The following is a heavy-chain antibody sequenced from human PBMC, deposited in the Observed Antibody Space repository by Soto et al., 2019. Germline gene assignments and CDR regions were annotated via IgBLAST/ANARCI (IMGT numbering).Heavy chain of an antibody. D-gene: IGHD4-17*01. CDR3: ARDRYGDYVLGY. J-gene: IGHJ4*02. V-gene: IGHV1-69*08. CDR1: GGTFSSYT. Sequence: QVQLVQSGAELKKPGSSVKVSCKASGGTFSSYTISWVRQAPGQGLEWMGRIIPILGIANYAQKFQGRVTITADKSTSTAYMELSSLRSEDTAVYYCARDRYGDYVLGYWGQGTLVTVSS. CDR2: IIPILGIA.